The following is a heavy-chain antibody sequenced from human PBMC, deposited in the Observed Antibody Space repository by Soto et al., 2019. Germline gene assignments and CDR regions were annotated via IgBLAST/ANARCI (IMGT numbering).Heavy chain of an antibody. D-gene: IGHD3-22*01. V-gene: IGHV3-9*01. J-gene: IGHJ3*02. CDR2: ISWNSGSI. Sequence: SLKISCAASGFTFDDYAMHWVRQAPGKGLEWVSGISWNSGSIGYADSVKGRFTISRDNAKNSLYLQMNSLRAEDTALYYCAKERTTGLGYYPAFDIWGQGTMVTV. CDR3: AKERTTGLGYYPAFDI. CDR1: GFTFDDYA.